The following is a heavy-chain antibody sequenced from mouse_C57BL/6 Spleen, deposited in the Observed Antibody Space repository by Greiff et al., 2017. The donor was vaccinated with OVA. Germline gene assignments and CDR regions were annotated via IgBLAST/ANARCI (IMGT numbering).Heavy chain of an antibody. V-gene: IGHV1-26*01. CDR2: INPNNGGT. CDR1: GYTFTDYY. Sequence: EVQLQQSGPELVKPGASVKISCKASGYTFTDYYMNWVKQSHGKSLEWIGDINPNNGGTSYNQKFKGKATLTVDKSSSTAYMELRSLTSEDSAVYYCAGLTGLFAYWGQGTLVTVSA. D-gene: IGHD4-1*01. CDR3: AGLTGLFAY. J-gene: IGHJ3*01.